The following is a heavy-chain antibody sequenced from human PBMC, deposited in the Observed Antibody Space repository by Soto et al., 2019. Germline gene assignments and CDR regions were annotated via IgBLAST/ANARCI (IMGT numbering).Heavy chain of an antibody. J-gene: IGHJ2*01. CDR1: GFTFSSYW. CDR2: INSDGSST. Sequence: GGSLRLSCAASGFTFSSYWMHWVRQAPGKGLGWVSRINSDGSSTSYADSVKGRFTISRDNAKNTLYLQMNSLRAEDTAVYYCARETGYHWYFDLWGRGTLVTVSS. D-gene: IGHD1-1*01. CDR3: ARETGYHWYFDL. V-gene: IGHV3-74*01.